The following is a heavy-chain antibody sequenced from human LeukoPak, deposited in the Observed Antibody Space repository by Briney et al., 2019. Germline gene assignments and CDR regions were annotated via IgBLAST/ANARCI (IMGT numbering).Heavy chain of an antibody. Sequence: GESLKISCKGSGYSFTSYWIGWVRQMPGKGLEWMGIIYPGDSDTRYSPSFQGQVTISADKSISTAYLQWSSLKASDTAMYYCARRRYCGGDCYDRALDIWGQGTMVTVSS. CDR2: IYPGDSDT. V-gene: IGHV5-51*01. D-gene: IGHD2-21*02. CDR3: ARRRYCGGDCYDRALDI. J-gene: IGHJ3*02. CDR1: GYSFTSYW.